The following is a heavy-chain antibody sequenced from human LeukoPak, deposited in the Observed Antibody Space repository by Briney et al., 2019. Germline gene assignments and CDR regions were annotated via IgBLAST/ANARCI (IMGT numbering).Heavy chain of an antibody. J-gene: IGHJ4*02. CDR2: IIPIFGTA. Sequence: SVKVSCKASVCTFSSYAISWVRQAPGQGLEWMGGIIPIFGTANYAQKFQGRVTITADKSTSTAYMELSSLRSEDTAVYYCARVGYCSSTSCYAGGFDYWGQGTLVTVSS. CDR1: VCTFSSYA. D-gene: IGHD2-2*01. V-gene: IGHV1-69*06. CDR3: ARVGYCSSTSCYAGGFDY.